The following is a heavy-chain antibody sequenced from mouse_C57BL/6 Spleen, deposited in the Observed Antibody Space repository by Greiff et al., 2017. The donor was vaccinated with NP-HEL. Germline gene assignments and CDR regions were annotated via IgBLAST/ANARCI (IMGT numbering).Heavy chain of an antibody. V-gene: IGHV5-6*01. D-gene: IGHD4-1*01. J-gene: IGHJ2*01. Sequence: EVQLVESGGDLVKPGGSLKLSCAASGFTFSSYGMSWVRQTPDKRLEWVATISSGGSYTYYPDSVKGRFTISRDNAKNTLYLQMSSLKSEDTAMYYCARLWDGIDYWGQGTTLTVSS. CDR1: GFTFSSYG. CDR2: ISSGGSYT. CDR3: ARLWDGIDY.